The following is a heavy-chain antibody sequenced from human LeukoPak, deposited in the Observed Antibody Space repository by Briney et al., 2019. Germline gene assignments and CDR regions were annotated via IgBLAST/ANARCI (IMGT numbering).Heavy chain of an antibody. CDR1: GVSISNYY. CDR2: ISTSGTT. V-gene: IGHV4-4*07. CDR3: ARETPGLTRYFDY. J-gene: IGHJ4*02. Sequence: SETLSLTCTVSGVSISNYYWSWIRQPAGKGLEWIGRISTSGTTNYNPSLKSRGTMSVDTSKNQFSVKLTSVTAADTAVYYCARETPGLTRYFDYWGQGTLVTVSS. D-gene: IGHD3-16*02.